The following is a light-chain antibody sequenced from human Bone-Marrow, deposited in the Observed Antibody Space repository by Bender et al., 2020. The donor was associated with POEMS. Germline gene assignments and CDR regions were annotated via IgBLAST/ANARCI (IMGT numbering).Light chain of an antibody. V-gene: IGLV2-23*02. J-gene: IGLJ1*01. CDR3: YSYAGGDTFV. CDR1: RRDIGTCDC. Sequence: QSALTQPASVSGSPGQSITISCTGTRRDIGTCDCVSWFQQYPGKAPKLMIYDVSNRPSGVSNRFSGSKSGNTASLTISGLQAEDEADYYCYSYAGGDTFVFGPGTKVTVL. CDR2: DVS.